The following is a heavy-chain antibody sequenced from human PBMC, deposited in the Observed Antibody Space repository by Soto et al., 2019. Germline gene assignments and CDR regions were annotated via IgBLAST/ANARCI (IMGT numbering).Heavy chain of an antibody. Sequence: EVQLVESGGGLVKPGGSLRLSCAASGFTFSSYSMNWVRQAPGKGLEWVSSISTSNSYIYYADSVKGRFTVSRDNAKNSLYLQIDGLRDEDTAVYYCARGSIVTTSLTPFDYWGQGTLVIVSS. J-gene: IGHJ4*02. CDR3: ARGSIVTTSLTPFDY. D-gene: IGHD5-12*01. CDR2: ISTSNSYI. V-gene: IGHV3-21*01. CDR1: GFTFSSYS.